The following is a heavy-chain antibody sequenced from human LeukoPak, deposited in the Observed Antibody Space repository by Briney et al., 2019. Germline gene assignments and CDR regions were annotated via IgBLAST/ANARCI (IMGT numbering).Heavy chain of an antibody. CDR2: IYHSGST. CDR3: ARQHSSGYFYFDS. Sequence: NPSETLSLTCTVSGGSISSYYWSWIRQPAGKGLEWIGYIYHSGSTNYNPSLKSRVTISVDTSKNQFSLKLSSVTAADTAVYYCARQHSSGYFYFDSWGQGALVTASS. V-gene: IGHV4-59*08. D-gene: IGHD3-22*01. CDR1: GGSISSYY. J-gene: IGHJ4*02.